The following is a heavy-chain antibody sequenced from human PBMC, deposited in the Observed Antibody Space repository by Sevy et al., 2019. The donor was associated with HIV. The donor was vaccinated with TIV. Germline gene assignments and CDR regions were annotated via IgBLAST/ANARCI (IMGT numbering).Heavy chain of an antibody. CDR3: ARSRGFTYYYYYYGMDV. J-gene: IGHJ6*02. Sequence: SETLSLTCTVSDGSISSSSYYWGWIRQPPGKGLEWIGSIYYSGSTYYNPSLKSRVTISVDTSKNQFSLKLSSVTAADTAVYYCARSRGFTYYYYYYGMDVWGQGTTVTVSS. V-gene: IGHV4-39*01. CDR2: IYYSGST. D-gene: IGHD3-22*01. CDR1: DGSISSSSYY.